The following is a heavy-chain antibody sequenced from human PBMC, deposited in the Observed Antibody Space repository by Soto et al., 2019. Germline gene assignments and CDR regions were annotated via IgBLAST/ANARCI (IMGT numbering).Heavy chain of an antibody. CDR3: ARGGRFAVTTSNWFGP. CDR2: IKQDGSEK. D-gene: IGHD4-4*01. CDR1: GFTFSSYW. V-gene: IGHV3-7*03. J-gene: IGHJ5*02. Sequence: EVQLVESGGGLVQPGGSLRLSCAASGFTFSSYWMSWVRQAPGKGLEWVANIKQDGSEKYYVDSVKGRFTISRDNAKNSLYLQMNSLRAEDTAVYYCARGGRFAVTTSNWFGPWGQGTLVTVSS.